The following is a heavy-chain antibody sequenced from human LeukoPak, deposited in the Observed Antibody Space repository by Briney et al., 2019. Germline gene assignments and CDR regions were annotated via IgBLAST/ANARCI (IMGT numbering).Heavy chain of an antibody. CDR2: ISSSSSYI. CDR1: GFTFSSYS. Sequence: GGSLRLSCAASGFTFSSYSMNWVRQAPGKGLEWVSSISSSSSYIYYADSVKGRFTISRDNAKNSLYLQMNSLRAEDTAVYYCARVLGVGARNFDYWGQGTLVTVSS. CDR3: ARVLGVGARNFDY. V-gene: IGHV3-21*01. D-gene: IGHD1-26*01. J-gene: IGHJ4*02.